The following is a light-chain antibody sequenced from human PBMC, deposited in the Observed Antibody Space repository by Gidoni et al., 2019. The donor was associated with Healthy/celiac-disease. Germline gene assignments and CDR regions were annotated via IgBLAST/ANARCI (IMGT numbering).Light chain of an antibody. V-gene: IGKV3-20*01. Sequence: EYELTSSLGTLSLSPGERATLSSRASQSVSSSYLAWYQQKPGQAPRHLIYGSSSRATGIPDRFSGSGSGTDFTLTISRLEPEDFAVYYCQQYGSSPRTFGQGTKVEIK. CDR1: QSVSSSY. CDR2: GSS. CDR3: QQYGSSPRT. J-gene: IGKJ1*01.